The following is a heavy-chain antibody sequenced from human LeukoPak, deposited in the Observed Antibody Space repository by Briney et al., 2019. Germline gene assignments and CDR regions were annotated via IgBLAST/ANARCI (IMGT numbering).Heavy chain of an antibody. J-gene: IGHJ5*02. D-gene: IGHD1-26*01. Sequence: SETLSLTRTVSGGSISSYYWSWIRQPPGKGLEWIGYIYYSGSTNYNPSLKSRVTISVDTSKKQFSLKLTSVAVADTAVYYCARVWELHWFDPWGQGTLVTVSS. CDR2: IYYSGST. CDR3: ARVWELHWFDP. CDR1: GGSISSYY. V-gene: IGHV4-59*01.